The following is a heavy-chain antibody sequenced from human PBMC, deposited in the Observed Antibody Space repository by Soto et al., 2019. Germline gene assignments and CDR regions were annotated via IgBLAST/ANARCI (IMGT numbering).Heavy chain of an antibody. V-gene: IGHV4-31*03. CDR3: ARSYEAAAGSDY. Sequence: SETLSLTCTVSGGSISSGGYYWSWIRQHPGKGLEWIGYIYYSGSTYYNPSLKSRVTISVDTSKNQFSLKLSSVTAADTAVYYCARSYEAAAGSDYWGQGTLVTVSS. J-gene: IGHJ4*02. CDR1: GGSISSGGYY. D-gene: IGHD6-13*01. CDR2: IYYSGST.